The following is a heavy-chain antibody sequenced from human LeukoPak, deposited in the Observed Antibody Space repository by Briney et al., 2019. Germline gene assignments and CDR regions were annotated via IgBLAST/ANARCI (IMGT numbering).Heavy chain of an antibody. J-gene: IGHJ5*02. Sequence: ASVKVSCKASGYTFSSYDINWVRQATGQGLEWMGWMNPNSGNTGYAQKFQGRVTMTRNTSISTAYMELSSLRSADTAVYYCARVSMVRGAAPYNWFDPWGQGTLVTVSS. D-gene: IGHD3-10*01. CDR3: ARVSMVRGAAPYNWFDP. CDR2: MNPNSGNT. CDR1: GYTFSSYD. V-gene: IGHV1-8*01.